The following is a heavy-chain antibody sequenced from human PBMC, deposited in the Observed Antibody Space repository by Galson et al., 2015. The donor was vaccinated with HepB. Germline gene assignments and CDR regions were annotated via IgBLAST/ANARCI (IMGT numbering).Heavy chain of an antibody. J-gene: IGHJ4*02. CDR3: ARDTPYSSSWPFDY. CDR2: ISSSSNTI. V-gene: IGHV3-48*04. D-gene: IGHD6-13*01. Sequence: SLRLSCAASGFTFSSYTMNWVRQAPGKGLEWVSYISSSSNTIYYADSVKGRFTISRDNAKNSLYLQMNSLRAEDTAVYYCARDTPYSSSWPFDYWGQGTLVTVSS. CDR1: GFTFSSYT.